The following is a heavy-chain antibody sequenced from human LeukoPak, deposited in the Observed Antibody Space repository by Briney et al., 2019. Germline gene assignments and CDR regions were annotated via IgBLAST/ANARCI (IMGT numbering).Heavy chain of an antibody. J-gene: IGHJ5*02. Sequence: GASVKVSCKASGYTFTSYGISWVRQAPGQGLEWMGWISAYNGNTNYAQKLQGRVTMTTDTSTSTAYMELRSLRSDDTAVYYCARDWSGEEDDSSGYRNSFNWFDPWGQGTLVTVSS. CDR3: ARDWSGEEDDSSGYRNSFNWFDP. CDR2: ISAYNGNT. D-gene: IGHD3-22*01. CDR1: GYTFTSYG. V-gene: IGHV1-18*01.